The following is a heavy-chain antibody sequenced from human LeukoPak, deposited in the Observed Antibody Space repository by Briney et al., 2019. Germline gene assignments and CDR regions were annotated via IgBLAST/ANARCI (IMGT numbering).Heavy chain of an antibody. J-gene: IGHJ1*01. D-gene: IGHD6-19*01. CDR1: GFTFATYT. Sequence: GGSLRLSCAASGFTFATYTMSWVHQAPGKGLEWVSAIRSSGDSTYYADSAKGRFTISRDNSKNTLYLQMNSLRAEDTAIYYCAKGGAVTGTMYFQYWGQGTLVTVSS. CDR3: AKGGAVTGTMYFQY. V-gene: IGHV3-23*01. CDR2: IRSSGDST.